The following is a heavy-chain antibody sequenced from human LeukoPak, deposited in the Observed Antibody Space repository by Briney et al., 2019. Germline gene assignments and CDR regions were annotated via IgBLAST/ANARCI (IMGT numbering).Heavy chain of an antibody. J-gene: IGHJ4*02. D-gene: IGHD4-17*01. CDR1: GFTFSSYA. Sequence: GGSLRLSCAATGFTFSSYAMSWVRQAPGKGLEWVSAISGSGGSTYYADSVKGRFTISRDNSKNTLYLQMNSLRAEDTAVYYCAKALTVTTLFDYWGQGTLVTVSS. CDR2: ISGSGGST. CDR3: AKALTVTTLFDY. V-gene: IGHV3-23*01.